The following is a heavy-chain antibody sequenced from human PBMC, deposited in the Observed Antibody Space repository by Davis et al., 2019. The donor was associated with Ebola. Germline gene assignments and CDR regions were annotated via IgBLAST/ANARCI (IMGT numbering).Heavy chain of an antibody. CDR2: IYYSGST. J-gene: IGHJ4*02. Sequence: SETLSLTCTVSGGSISSSSYYWGWIRQPPGKGLEWIGSIYYSGSTYYNPSLKSRVTISVDTSKNQFSLKLSSVTAADTAVYYCARGGGYSYGRDLDYWGQGTLVTVSS. CDR1: GGSISSSSYY. CDR3: ARGGGYSYGRDLDY. D-gene: IGHD5-18*01. V-gene: IGHV4-39*07.